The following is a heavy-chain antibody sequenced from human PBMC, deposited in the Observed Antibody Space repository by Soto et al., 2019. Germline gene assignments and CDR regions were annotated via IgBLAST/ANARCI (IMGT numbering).Heavy chain of an antibody. V-gene: IGHV3-53*01. CDR3: ARAPSGSYAFDI. Sequence: GGSLRLSCAASGFTVSSNYMSWVRQAPGKGLEWVSVIYSGGSTYYADSVKGRFTISRDNSKNTLYLQMNSLRAEDTAVYYCARAPSGSYAFDIWGQGTMVTVSS. CDR1: GFTVSSNY. D-gene: IGHD1-26*01. J-gene: IGHJ3*02. CDR2: IYSGGST.